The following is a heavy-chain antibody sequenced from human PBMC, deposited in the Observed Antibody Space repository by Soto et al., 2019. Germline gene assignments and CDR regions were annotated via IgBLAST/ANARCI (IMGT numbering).Heavy chain of an antibody. D-gene: IGHD1-1*01. J-gene: IGHJ4*02. CDR1: GGTFSSYA. V-gene: IGHV1-69*06. CDR2: IIPIFGTA. Sequence: QVQLVQSGAEVKKPGSSVKVSCKASGGTFSSYAISWVRQAPGQGLEWMGGIIPIFGTANYAQKFQGRVTMTTDTSTSTAYMELRSLRSDDTAVYYCARMEHSGYNYGPFDYWGQGTLVTVSS. CDR3: ARMEHSGYNYGPFDY.